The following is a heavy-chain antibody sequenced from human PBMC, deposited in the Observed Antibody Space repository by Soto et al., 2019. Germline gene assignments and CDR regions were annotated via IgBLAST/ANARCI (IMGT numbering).Heavy chain of an antibody. Sequence: SQTLSLTCDISGDSVSSNSAGWNWIRQTPSRGLEWLGRTYYKSKWYYTYAASVKSRITVSPDTSKNQFSLQLTSVTPEDTAVYYCERGSWDDVSRHYNVDVWEKGTTVTVPS. CDR2: TYYKSKWYY. D-gene: IGHD1-1*01. J-gene: IGHJ6*03. CDR1: GDSVSSNSAG. V-gene: IGHV6-1*01. CDR3: ERGSWDDVSRHYNVDV.